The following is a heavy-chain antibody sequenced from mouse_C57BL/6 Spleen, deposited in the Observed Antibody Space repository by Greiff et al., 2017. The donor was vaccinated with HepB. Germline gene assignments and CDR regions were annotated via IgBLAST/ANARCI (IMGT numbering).Heavy chain of an antibody. D-gene: IGHD2-12*01. J-gene: IGHJ3*01. CDR1: GYTFTSYW. CDR3: ARWPRRGFAY. CDR2: IDPSDSYT. V-gene: IGHV1-50*01. Sequence: QVHVKQPGAELVKPGASVKLSCKASGYTFTSYWMQWVKQRPGQGLEWIGEIDPSDSYTNYNQKFKGKATLTVDTSSSTAYMQLSSLTSEDSAVYYCARWPRRGFAYWGQGTLVTVSA.